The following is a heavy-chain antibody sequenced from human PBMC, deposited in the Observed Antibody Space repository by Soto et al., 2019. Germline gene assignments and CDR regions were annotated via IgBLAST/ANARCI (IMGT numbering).Heavy chain of an antibody. J-gene: IGHJ6*02. D-gene: IGHD1-20*01. Sequence: XESLRLSCAASGFTFSDYYMSWIRQAPGKGLEWVSYISSSSSYTNYTDSVKGRFTISRDNAKNSLYLQMNSLRAEDTAVYYCARDINRFRGYYGMDVWGQGTTVTVSS. V-gene: IGHV3-11*06. CDR1: GFTFSDYY. CDR3: ARDINRFRGYYGMDV. CDR2: ISSSSSYT.